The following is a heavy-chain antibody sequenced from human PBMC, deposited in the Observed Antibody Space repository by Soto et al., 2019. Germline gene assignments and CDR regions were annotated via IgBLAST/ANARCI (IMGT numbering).Heavy chain of an antibody. CDR2: FDPEDGET. J-gene: IGHJ6*02. Sequence: GASVKVSCKVSGYTLTELSMHRVRQAPGKGLEWMGGFDPEDGETIYAQKFQGRVTMTEDTSTDTAYMELSSLRSEDTAVYYCAISNSSGYTWGLEYYYYYGMDVWGQGTTVTVSS. CDR3: AISNSSGYTWGLEYYYYYGMDV. D-gene: IGHD6-19*01. V-gene: IGHV1-24*01. CDR1: GYTLTELS.